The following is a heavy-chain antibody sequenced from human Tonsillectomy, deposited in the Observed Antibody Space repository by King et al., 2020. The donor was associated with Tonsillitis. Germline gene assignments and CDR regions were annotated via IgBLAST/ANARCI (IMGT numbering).Heavy chain of an antibody. Sequence: QLVQSGTEVKKPGSSVKVSCKASGGTFSSDAINLVRQAPGQGLEWLGRILPILGITNYAQEFQGRVTITADRSTSTAYMELISLRSDDTAVYYCASDDYGGNSNWGQGTLVTVSS. D-gene: IGHD4-23*01. J-gene: IGHJ4*02. CDR3: ASDDYGGNSN. CDR1: GGTFSSDA. CDR2: ILPILGIT. V-gene: IGHV1-69*09.